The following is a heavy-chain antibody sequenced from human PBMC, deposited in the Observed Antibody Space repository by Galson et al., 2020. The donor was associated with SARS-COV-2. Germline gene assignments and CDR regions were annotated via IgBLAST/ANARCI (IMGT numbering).Heavy chain of an antibody. J-gene: IGHJ6*02. CDR1: GFTFSSYA. Sequence: PGGSLRLSCAASGFTFSSYAMHWVRQAPGKGLEWVAVISYDGSNQYYADSVKGRFTISRDNSKNTLYLQMNSLRAEDTAVYYCARDLLMVNPYYYYGMDVWGQGTTVTVSS. D-gene: IGHD2-8*01. CDR3: ARDLLMVNPYYYYGMDV. CDR2: ISYDGSNQ. V-gene: IGHV3-30-3*01.